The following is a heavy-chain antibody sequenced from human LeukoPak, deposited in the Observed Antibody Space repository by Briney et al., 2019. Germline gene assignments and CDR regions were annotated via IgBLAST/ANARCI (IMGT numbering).Heavy chain of an antibody. D-gene: IGHD4-17*01. V-gene: IGHV4-4*07. CDR1: GGSISSYY. CDR3: ARVNGDLTGYYGMDV. Sequence: PSETLSLTCTVSGGSISSYYWSWVRQPAGKGLEWIGRIYTSGSNNYNPSLKSRVTMSVDTSKNQFSLKLSSVTAADTAVYYCARVNGDLTGYYGMDVWGQGTTVTVSS. J-gene: IGHJ6*02. CDR2: IYTSGSN.